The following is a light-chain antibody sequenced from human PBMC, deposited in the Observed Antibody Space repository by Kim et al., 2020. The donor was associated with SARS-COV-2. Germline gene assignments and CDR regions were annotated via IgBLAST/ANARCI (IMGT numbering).Light chain of an antibody. CDR3: QVWDSSSDHRV. J-gene: IGLJ3*02. CDR2: YAS. CDR1: NIGSKS. V-gene: IGLV3-21*04. Sequence: SYELTQPPSVSVAPGKTARITCGGNNIGSKSVHWYQQKPGQAPVLVIYYASDRPSGIPERFSGSNSGNTATLTISRVEAGDEADYYCQVWDSSSDHRVFGGGTQLTVL.